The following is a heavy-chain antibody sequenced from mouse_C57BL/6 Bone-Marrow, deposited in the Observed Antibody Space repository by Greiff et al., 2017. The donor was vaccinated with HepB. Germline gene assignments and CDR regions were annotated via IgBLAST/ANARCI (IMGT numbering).Heavy chain of an antibody. CDR3: ARSLVDGYYLFAY. CDR2: IHPNGSGT. D-gene: IGHD2-3*01. V-gene: IGHV1-64*01. Sequence: VQLQQPGAELVKPGASVKLSCKASGYTFTSYWMHWVKQRPGQGLEWIGMIHPNGSGTNYNEKFKGKATLTVDKSSSTAYMQLSSLTSEDSAVYYCARSLVDGYYLFAYWGQGTLLTVSS. J-gene: IGHJ3*01. CDR1: GYTFTSYW.